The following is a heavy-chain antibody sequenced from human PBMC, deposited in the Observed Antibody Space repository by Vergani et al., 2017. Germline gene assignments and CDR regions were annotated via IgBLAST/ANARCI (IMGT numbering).Heavy chain of an antibody. J-gene: IGHJ5*02. D-gene: IGHD3-10*01. Sequence: EVHLLESGGGLVQSGGSLRLSCAASGFTFSNSAVSWVRQAPGRGLAWVSSISGPGLSTYYADSVKGRFSISRDNSKNTVFLQMHSLRAEDTAIYYCARNRGRGGSYSVSWFDPWGQGTQVTVAS. V-gene: IGHV3-23*01. CDR2: ISGPGLST. CDR3: ARNRGRGGSYSVSWFDP. CDR1: GFTFSNSA.